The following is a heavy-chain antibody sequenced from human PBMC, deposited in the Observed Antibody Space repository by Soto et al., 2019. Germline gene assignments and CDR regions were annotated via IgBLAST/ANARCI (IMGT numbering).Heavy chain of an antibody. CDR3: GRGEVERYNWHYGIDY. J-gene: IGHJ4*02. V-gene: IGHV4-59*01. CDR1: GGSISSYY. D-gene: IGHD1-7*01. CDR2: IYYSGNT. Sequence: SETLSLTCTVSGGSISSYYWSWIRQPPGKGLEWIGYIYYSGNTNYNPSLKSRVTISVDTSKNQSSLKLSSVTAADTAVYYCGRGEVERYNWHYGIDYWGQGTLVTVSS.